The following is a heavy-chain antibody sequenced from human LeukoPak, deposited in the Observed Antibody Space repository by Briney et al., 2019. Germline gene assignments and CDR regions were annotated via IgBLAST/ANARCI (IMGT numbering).Heavy chain of an antibody. CDR2: ISGSGVNT. CDR3: AKGDSSGYYYSYFDY. J-gene: IGHJ4*02. D-gene: IGHD3-22*01. V-gene: IGHV3-23*01. CDR1: GFIFSDYA. Sequence: GGSLRLSCAASGFIFSDYAMSWVRQAPGKGLEWVSGISGSGVNTYYADSVKGRFTISRDNSENTLSLQMNSLRAEDTAVYYCAKGDSSGYYYSYFDYWGQGALVTVSS.